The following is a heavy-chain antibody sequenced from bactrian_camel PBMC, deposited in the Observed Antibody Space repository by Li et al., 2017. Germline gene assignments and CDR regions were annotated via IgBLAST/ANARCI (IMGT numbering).Heavy chain of an antibody. Sequence: HVQLVESGGGSVQAGGSLRLSCTASGYTYSNYCLSWSRQRPGKEREGVAGIYVGDTNTYYADSVKGRFSISHDNAKNTLYLQMNSLKPDDTAVYYCATFEGWCENRPNFPVSGFRHWGQGTQVTVS. CDR2: IYVGDTNT. V-gene: IGHV3S6*01. D-gene: IGHD6*01. CDR1: GYTYSNYC. CDR3: ATFEGWCENRPNFPVSGFRH. J-gene: IGHJ4*01.